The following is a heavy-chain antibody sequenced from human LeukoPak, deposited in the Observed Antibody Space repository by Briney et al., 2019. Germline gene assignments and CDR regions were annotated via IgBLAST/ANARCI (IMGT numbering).Heavy chain of an antibody. V-gene: IGHV3-21*04. CDR3: AKVLNYYDSSGSFNY. D-gene: IGHD3-22*01. CDR2: ISSSSSYI. Sequence: GGSLRLSCAASGFTFSSYSMNWVRQAPGKGLEWVSSISSSSSYIYYADSVKGRFTISRDNAKNSLYLQMNSLRAEDTALYYCAKVLNYYDSSGSFNYWGQGTLVTVSS. J-gene: IGHJ4*02. CDR1: GFTFSSYS.